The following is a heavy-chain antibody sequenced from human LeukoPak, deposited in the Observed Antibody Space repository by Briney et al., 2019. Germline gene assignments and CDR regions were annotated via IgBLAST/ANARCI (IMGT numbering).Heavy chain of an antibody. Sequence: GGSLRLSCAASGLTFGSYAVTWVRQAPGKGLEWISSITGSGTGTQYTDSVKGRFTISRDNSKNTLYLQMNSLRAEDTALYYCAKDPNGDYVGAFDAWGQGTMVTVSS. V-gene: IGHV3-23*01. D-gene: IGHD4-17*01. CDR2: ITGSGTGT. J-gene: IGHJ3*01. CDR3: AKDPNGDYVGAFDA. CDR1: GLTFGSYA.